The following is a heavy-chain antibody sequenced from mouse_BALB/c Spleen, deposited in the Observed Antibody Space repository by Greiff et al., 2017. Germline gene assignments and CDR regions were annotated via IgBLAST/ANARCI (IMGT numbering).Heavy chain of an antibody. CDR1: GFTFSSYA. D-gene: IGHD1-1*01. J-gene: IGHJ2*01. CDR3: AREAYYGTPYYFDY. V-gene: IGHV5-6-5*01. CDR2: ISSGGST. Sequence: EVQLVESGGGLVKPGGSLKLSCAASGFTFSSYAMSWVRQTPEKRLEWVASISSGGSTYYPDSVKGRFTISRDNARNILYLQMSSLRSEDTAMYYCAREAYYGTPYYFDYWGQGTTLTVSS.